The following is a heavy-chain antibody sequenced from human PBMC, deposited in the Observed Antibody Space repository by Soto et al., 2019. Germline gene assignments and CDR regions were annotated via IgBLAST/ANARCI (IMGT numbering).Heavy chain of an antibody. CDR3: AREMVRGVGSDY. CDR2: ISTYNGNT. D-gene: IGHD3-10*01. Sequence: QVQLVQSGTEVKKRGASVKVSCKASGYTLTSYGISWVRQAPEQALEWMGWISTYNGNTKYAQKLQGRVTMTTDTSTSTAYMELRSLRSDDTAVFYCAREMVRGVGSDYWGQGTLVTVSS. J-gene: IGHJ4*02. V-gene: IGHV1-18*01. CDR1: GYTLTSYG.